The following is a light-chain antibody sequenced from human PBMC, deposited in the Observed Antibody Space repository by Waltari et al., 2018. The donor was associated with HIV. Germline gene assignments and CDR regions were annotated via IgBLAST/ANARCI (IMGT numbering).Light chain of an antibody. CDR3: LQDYNYPLT. V-gene: IGKV1-6*01. J-gene: IGKJ1*01. CDR2: TAA. Sequence: AIQMTQSPSSLSASVGDRVTIPCRASQGIRNDLGWFQHKPGKAPKLLIYTAASLQSGVPSRFSGRRSGTDFTLSNSNLQPEDFATYDCLQDYNYPLTFGQGTKVEIK. CDR1: QGIRND.